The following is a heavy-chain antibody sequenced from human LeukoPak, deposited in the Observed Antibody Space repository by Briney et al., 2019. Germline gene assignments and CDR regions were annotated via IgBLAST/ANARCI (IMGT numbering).Heavy chain of an antibody. Sequence: SETLSLTCAVYGGSFSGYYWSCIRQPPGKGLEWIGEINHSGRTNYNPSLKSRVTISVDTSKNQFSLKLSSVTAADTAVYYCARGGPSGWYSFYYCYMDVWGKGTTVTVSS. D-gene: IGHD6-19*01. J-gene: IGHJ6*03. V-gene: IGHV4-34*01. CDR1: GGSFSGYY. CDR3: ARGGPSGWYSFYYCYMDV. CDR2: INHSGRT.